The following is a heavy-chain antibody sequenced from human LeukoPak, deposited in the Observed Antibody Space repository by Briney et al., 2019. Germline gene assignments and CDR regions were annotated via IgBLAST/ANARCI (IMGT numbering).Heavy chain of an antibody. V-gene: IGHV3-7*01. CDR1: GFTFSSFW. CDR3: ARPIVVAAMYTFDS. Sequence: GGSLRLSCAASGFTFSSFWMSWVRQAPGRGLEWVANIKQDGSEKYYVDSVKGRFTISRDNAKNSLYLQMNSLRAEDTAVYYCARPIVVAAMYTFDSWGQGTLVTVSS. D-gene: IGHD2-2*01. CDR2: IKQDGSEK. J-gene: IGHJ4*02.